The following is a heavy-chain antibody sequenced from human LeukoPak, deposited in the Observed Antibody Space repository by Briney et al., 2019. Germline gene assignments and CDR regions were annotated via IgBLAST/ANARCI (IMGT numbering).Heavy chain of an antibody. CDR1: GFTFNLYS. V-gene: IGHV3-21*01. J-gene: IGHJ4*02. CDR3: ARDERHYYYDSSGPFDY. CDR2: ISSSSSYI. Sequence: PGGSLRLSCAGSGFTFNLYSMNWVRQAPGKGLEWVSSISSSSSYIYYADSVKGRFTISRDNAKNSLYLQMNSLRAEDTAVYYCARDERHYYYDSSGPFDYWGQGTLVTVSS. D-gene: IGHD3-22*01.